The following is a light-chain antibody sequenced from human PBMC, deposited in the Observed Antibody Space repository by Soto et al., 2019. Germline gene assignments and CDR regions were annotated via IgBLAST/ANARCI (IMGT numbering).Light chain of an antibody. Sequence: QSALTQPASVSGSPGQSITISCTGTNSDIGAYKYVSWYQHHQGKAPKLVIYEVNNRPSGTSNRCSGSKSGNTASLTISGLQTEDEADYYCNSFAGSNTWVFGGGTKLTVL. CDR3: NSFAGSNTWV. CDR2: EVN. J-gene: IGLJ3*02. V-gene: IGLV2-14*01. CDR1: NSDIGAYKY.